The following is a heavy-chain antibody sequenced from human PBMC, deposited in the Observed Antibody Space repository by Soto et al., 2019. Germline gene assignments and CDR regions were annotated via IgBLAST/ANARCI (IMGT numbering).Heavy chain of an antibody. Sequence: GGSLRLSCAASGFTFSSYAMHWVRQAPGKGLEWVAVISYDGSNKYYADSVKGRFTISRDNSKNTLYLQMNSLRAEETAVYYCARSPIQLWSPECDYCGQGTLVTVSS. V-gene: IGHV3-30-3*01. J-gene: IGHJ4*02. D-gene: IGHD5-18*01. CDR3: ARSPIQLWSPECDY. CDR2: ISYDGSNK. CDR1: GFTFSSYA.